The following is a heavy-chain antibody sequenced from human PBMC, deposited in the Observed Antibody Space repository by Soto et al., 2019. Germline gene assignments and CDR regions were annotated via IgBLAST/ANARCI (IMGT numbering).Heavy chain of an antibody. CDR3: ARTTILLPAAANRGAPYNYYGVDV. D-gene: IGHD2-2*01. V-gene: IGHV3-7*03. CDR1: GFTFSNFW. CDR2: IKQDESEK. J-gene: IGHJ6*02. Sequence: GGSLRLSCAASGFTFSNFWMSWVRQPPGGGLEWVSNIKQDESEKKYVDSVKGRFTIFRDNAKYSLYLHRNSLTAEDTAVYYCARTTILLPAAANRGAPYNYYGVDVWGQGTSVTVSS.